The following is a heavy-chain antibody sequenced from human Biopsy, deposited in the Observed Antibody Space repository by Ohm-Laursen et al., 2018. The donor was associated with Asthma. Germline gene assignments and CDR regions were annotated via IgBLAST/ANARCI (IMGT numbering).Heavy chain of an antibody. J-gene: IGHJ6*02. CDR1: GFTFDNYT. D-gene: IGHD2-21*02. CDR3: ARGGLHYYEYYGMDV. Sequence: SLRLSCAASGFTFDNYTMHWVRQAPGKGLEWVTIISHDGRNTYYADSVEGRFTISRDNSKNTLFLQMSSLKPEDTTVYYCARGGLHYYEYYGMDVWGQGTTVTVSS. V-gene: IGHV3-30*04. CDR2: ISHDGRNT.